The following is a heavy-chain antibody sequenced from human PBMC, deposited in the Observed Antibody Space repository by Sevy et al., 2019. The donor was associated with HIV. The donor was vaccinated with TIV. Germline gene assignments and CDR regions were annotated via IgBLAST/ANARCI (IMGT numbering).Heavy chain of an antibody. CDR3: ARDGGGGTTNSGMDV. D-gene: IGHD1-7*01. CDR1: GYTFTGDY. CDR2: VYPHRGGT. V-gene: IGHV1-2*06. J-gene: IGHJ6*02. Sequence: ASVKVSCKASGYTFTGDYLHWVRQAPGQGLEWMGRVYPHRGGTTYAQMFKGRVTMTRDTSISTAYMGLSRLRSDDTAVYYCARDGGGGTTNSGMDVWGQGTTVTVSS.